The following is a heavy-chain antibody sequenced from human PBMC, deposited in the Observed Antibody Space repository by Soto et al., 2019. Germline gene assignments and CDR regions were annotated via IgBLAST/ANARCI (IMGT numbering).Heavy chain of an antibody. CDR1: GLPFPNYY. V-gene: IGHV3-11*06. CDR2: ISSSSTFT. CDR3: AILATSASGRDY. Sequence: PGGSLRLSCASSGLPFPNYYMPLIRQAPGKGPEWISYISSSSTFTKYADSVEGRFTISRDNSNNSLFLQMNSLTIKDTAVYYCAILATSASGRDYWGQGTLVTVSS. J-gene: IGHJ4*02. D-gene: IGHD2-8*02.